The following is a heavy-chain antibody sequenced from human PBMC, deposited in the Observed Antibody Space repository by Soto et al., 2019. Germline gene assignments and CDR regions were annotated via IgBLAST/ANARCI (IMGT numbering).Heavy chain of an antibody. CDR2: ITPFNGNT. D-gene: IGHD5-12*01. J-gene: IGHJ4*02. Sequence: ASVKVSCKASGYTFTYRYLHWVRQAPGQALEWMGWITPFNGNTNYAQKFQDRVTITRDRSMSTAYMELSSLRSEDTAMYYCATTRLPQNPPDYWGQGTLVTVSS. CDR3: ATTRLPQNPPDY. CDR1: GYTFTYRY. V-gene: IGHV1-45*02.